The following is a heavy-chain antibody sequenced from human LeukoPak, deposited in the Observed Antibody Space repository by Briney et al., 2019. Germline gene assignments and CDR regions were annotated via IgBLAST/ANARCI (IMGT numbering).Heavy chain of an antibody. V-gene: IGHV3-7*01. Sequence: PGGSLRLSCAASGFTFSSYWMSWVRQAPGKGLEWVANIKQDGSEKYYVDSVKGRFTISRDNAKNSLYLQMNSLRAEDTAVYYCARFDSGSYYPAPFDIWGQGTMVTVSS. CDR3: ARFDSGSYYPAPFDI. CDR1: GFTFSSYW. D-gene: IGHD3-10*01. J-gene: IGHJ3*02. CDR2: IKQDGSEK.